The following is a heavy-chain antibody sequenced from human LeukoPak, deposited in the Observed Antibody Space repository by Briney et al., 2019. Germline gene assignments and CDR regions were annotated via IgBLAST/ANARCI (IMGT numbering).Heavy chain of an antibody. CDR1: GFTFSSYE. Sequence: GGSLRLSCAASGFTFSSYEMNWVRQAPGKGLEWVSYISSSGSTIYYAGSVKGRFTISRDNARNSLYLQMNNLRVEDTAVYYCARLRRGGWEYFDCWGQGTLVTVSS. CDR3: ARLRRGGWEYFDC. D-gene: IGHD6-19*01. J-gene: IGHJ4*02. CDR2: ISSSGSTI. V-gene: IGHV3-48*03.